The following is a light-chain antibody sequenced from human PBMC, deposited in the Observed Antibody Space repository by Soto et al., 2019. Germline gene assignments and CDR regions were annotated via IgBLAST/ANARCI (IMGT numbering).Light chain of an antibody. Sequence: EIVMTQSPATLSVSAGERTTRSSRASQSVSILLAVYQQKPGQAPRLLIHGATTRATGIPARFSGSGSGTEFTLTINSLQSEDSAVYYCQQHNQWPITFGQGTRLEIK. CDR3: QQHNQWPIT. J-gene: IGKJ5*01. CDR2: GAT. CDR1: QSVSIL. V-gene: IGKV3-15*01.